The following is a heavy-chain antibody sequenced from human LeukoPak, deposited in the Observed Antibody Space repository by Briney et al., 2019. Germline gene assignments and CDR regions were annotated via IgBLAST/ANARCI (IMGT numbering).Heavy chain of an antibody. Sequence: PGGSLRLSCAASGFTFSSYAMSWVRQAAGKGLEWVSAISGSGGSTYYADSVKGRFTISRDNSKNTLYLQMNSLRAEDTAVYYCARSYSSSWPPNWFDPWGQGTLVTVSS. CDR3: ARSYSSSWPPNWFDP. V-gene: IGHV3-23*01. D-gene: IGHD6-13*01. J-gene: IGHJ5*02. CDR1: GFTFSSYA. CDR2: ISGSGGST.